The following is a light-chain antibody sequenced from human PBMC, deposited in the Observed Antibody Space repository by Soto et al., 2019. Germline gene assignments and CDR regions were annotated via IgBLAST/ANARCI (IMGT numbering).Light chain of an antibody. CDR3: AAWDTSLHALI. CDR1: SSNIGSTY. Sequence: QSVLPQPPAVSAAPGQMVTISCSGTSSNIGSTYVSWYQHLPGTAPKLLIYDNNKRPSRIPARFSGSKSGTSATLGITGLQTGDEADYYCAAWDTSLHALILGGGTQLTVL. J-gene: IGLJ2*01. CDR2: DNN. V-gene: IGLV1-51*01.